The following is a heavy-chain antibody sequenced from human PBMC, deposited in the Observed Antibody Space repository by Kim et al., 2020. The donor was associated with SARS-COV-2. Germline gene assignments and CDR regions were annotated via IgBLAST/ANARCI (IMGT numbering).Heavy chain of an antibody. V-gene: IGHV4-4*08. D-gene: IGHD1-1*01. CDR3: ARLDSSAFFDY. CDR2: SP. Sequence: SPSYNPALTSRVTVSLNTSKSPFSLNLNSVTAADTAVYYCARLDSSAFFDYWGQGLLVTVAS. J-gene: IGHJ4*02.